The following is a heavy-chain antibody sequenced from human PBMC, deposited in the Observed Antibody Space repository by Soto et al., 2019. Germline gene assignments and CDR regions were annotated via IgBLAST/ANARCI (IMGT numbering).Heavy chain of an antibody. Sequence: SVKVSCKASGGTFSSYAISWVRQAPGQGLEWMGGIIPIFGTANYAQKFQGRVTITADESTSTAYMELSSLRSEDTAVYYCARGGHYDILSGPLLDAFDIWAQGTMVT. CDR2: IIPIFGTA. CDR1: GGTFSSYA. D-gene: IGHD3-9*01. J-gene: IGHJ3*02. CDR3: ARGGHYDILSGPLLDAFDI. V-gene: IGHV1-69*13.